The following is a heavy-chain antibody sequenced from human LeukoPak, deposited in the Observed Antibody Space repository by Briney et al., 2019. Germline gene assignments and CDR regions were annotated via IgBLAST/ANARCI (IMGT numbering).Heavy chain of an antibody. CDR2: IIPIFGTA. D-gene: IGHD3-22*01. J-gene: IGHJ4*02. CDR1: GGTFSSYA. V-gene: IGHV1-69*05. Sequence: SVKVSCKASGGTFSSYAISWVRQAPGQGLEWMGRIIPIFGTANYAQKFRGRVTITTDGSTSTAYMELSSLRSGDTAVYYCAVSRADSSGYYSDYWGQGTLVTVSS. CDR3: AVSRADSSGYYSDY.